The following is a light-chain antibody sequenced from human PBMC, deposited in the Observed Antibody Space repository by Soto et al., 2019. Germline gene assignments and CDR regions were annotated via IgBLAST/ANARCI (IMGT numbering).Light chain of an antibody. CDR3: QQRSNWPIT. CDR2: DTS. Sequence: EIVLTQSPATLSLSPGERATLSCRASQSVSSYLAWYQQKPGQAPRLLIHDTSNRATGIPARFSGSGSGTDFTLTISSLDPEDFAVYYCQQRSNWPITFGQGTRLEIK. CDR1: QSVSSY. V-gene: IGKV3-11*01. J-gene: IGKJ5*01.